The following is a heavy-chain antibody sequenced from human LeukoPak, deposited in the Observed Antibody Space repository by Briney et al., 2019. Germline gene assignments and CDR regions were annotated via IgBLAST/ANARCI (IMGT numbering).Heavy chain of an antibody. J-gene: IGHJ4*02. CDR2: ISWNSGSI. Sequence: GGSLRLSCAASGFTVDDYAMHWVRQAPGKGLEWVSGISWNSGSIGYADSVKGRFTISRDNAKNSLYLQMNSLRAEDTALYYCAKDIGYDSSGYYFDYWGQGTLVTVSS. CDR1: GFTVDDYA. D-gene: IGHD3-22*01. CDR3: AKDIGYDSSGYYFDY. V-gene: IGHV3-9*01.